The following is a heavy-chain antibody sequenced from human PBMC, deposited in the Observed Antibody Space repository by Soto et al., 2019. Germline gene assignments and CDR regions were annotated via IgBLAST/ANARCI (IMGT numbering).Heavy chain of an antibody. CDR2: ISGSADST. V-gene: IGHV3-23*01. Sequence: GGSLRLSCAASGFSFSSFAMNWVRQAPGKGLEWVSIISGSADSTFYADSVKGRFTISRDNSKSTLYLQINSLRAEDTAVYYCAKTRVSMLYAIPVYRLAFWGQGTTVTGSS. J-gene: IGHJ6*02. CDR1: GFSFSSFA. CDR3: AKTRVSMLYAIPVYRLAF. D-gene: IGHD2-21*01.